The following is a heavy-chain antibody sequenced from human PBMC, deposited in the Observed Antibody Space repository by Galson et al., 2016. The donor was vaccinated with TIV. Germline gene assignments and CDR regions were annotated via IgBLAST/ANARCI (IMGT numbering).Heavy chain of an antibody. V-gene: IGHV3-74*01. CDR1: GFTFSSYW. Sequence: SLRLSCAASGFTFSSYWIHWVRQSPGKGLVWVSRINDGGDSTSYGDSVKGRFTISRDNAKNTVYLQMISLRAEDTAIYYCAREAKADFWTGYLDYWGQGALVTVSS. J-gene: IGHJ4*02. CDR3: AREAKADFWTGYLDY. CDR2: INDGGDST. D-gene: IGHD3/OR15-3a*01.